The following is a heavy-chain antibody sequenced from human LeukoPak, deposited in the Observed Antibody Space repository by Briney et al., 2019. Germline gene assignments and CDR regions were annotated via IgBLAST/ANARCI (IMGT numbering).Heavy chain of an antibody. D-gene: IGHD3-10*01. J-gene: IGHJ4*02. V-gene: IGHV1-46*01. Sequence: ASVKVSCKASGNTFTNYYVHWVRQAPGQGLEWLGLINPDGISTNYAQRSQGRVTMTRDTSTGTVYMELSSPISDDTALYYCVREFRGGYFDYWGQGTLVTVSS. CDR1: GNTFTNYY. CDR3: VREFRGGYFDY. CDR2: INPDGIST.